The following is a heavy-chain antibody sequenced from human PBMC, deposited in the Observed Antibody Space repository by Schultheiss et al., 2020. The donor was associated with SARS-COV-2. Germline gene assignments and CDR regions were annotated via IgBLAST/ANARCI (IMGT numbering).Heavy chain of an antibody. CDR3: AKGVGATTNYYYYMDV. CDR2: IYYSGST. CDR1: GGSISSYY. J-gene: IGHJ6*03. V-gene: IGHV4-59*08. Sequence: SETLSLTCTVSGGSISSYYWSWIRQPPGKGLEWIGYIYYSGSTNYNPSLKSRVTISVDTSKNQFSLKLSSATAADTAVYYCAKGVGATTNYYYYMDVWGKGTTVTVSS. D-gene: IGHD1-26*01.